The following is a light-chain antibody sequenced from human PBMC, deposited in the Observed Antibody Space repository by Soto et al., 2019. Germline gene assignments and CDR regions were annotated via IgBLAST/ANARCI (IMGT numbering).Light chain of an antibody. CDR3: QQRSIWPWT. CDR1: QSVSNY. J-gene: IGKJ1*01. V-gene: IGKV3-11*01. Sequence: EIVFTQSPATLSLSPGERATLSCWASQSVSNYFVWYQQKPGQAPRLLIYDASKRATGIPARFSGSGSGTDFTLTISGLEPEDFAVYYCQQRSIWPWTFGQGTKV. CDR2: DAS.